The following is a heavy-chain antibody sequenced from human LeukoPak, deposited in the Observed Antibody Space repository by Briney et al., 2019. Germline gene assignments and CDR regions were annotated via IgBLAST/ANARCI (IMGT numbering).Heavy chain of an antibody. J-gene: IGHJ4*02. Sequence: GGSLRLSCAASGFTFSTYVMNWVRQPPGRGLEWVSSISGSGGSTFYVDSVKGRFAISRDNSKNTLFLQLSGLRAEDTALYYCAILYASGSRGRASGFWGQGTMVTVSS. CDR2: ISGSGGST. V-gene: IGHV3-23*01. D-gene: IGHD3-10*01. CDR3: AILYASGSRGRASGF. CDR1: GFTFSTYV.